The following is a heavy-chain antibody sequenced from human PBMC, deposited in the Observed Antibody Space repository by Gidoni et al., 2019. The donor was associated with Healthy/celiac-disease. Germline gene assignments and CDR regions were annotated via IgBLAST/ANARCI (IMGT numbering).Heavy chain of an antibody. Sequence: QLQLQESGPGLVKPSETLSLPCTVSGGSISSSSYYWGWIRQPPGKGLEWIGSIYYSGSTYYNPSLKSRVTISVDTSKNQFSLKLSSVTAADTAVYYCARSLFIAVAGTWGNWFDPWGQGTLVTVSS. CDR3: ARSLFIAVAGTWGNWFDP. CDR1: GGSISSSSYY. J-gene: IGHJ5*02. CDR2: IYYSGST. D-gene: IGHD6-19*01. V-gene: IGHV4-39*07.